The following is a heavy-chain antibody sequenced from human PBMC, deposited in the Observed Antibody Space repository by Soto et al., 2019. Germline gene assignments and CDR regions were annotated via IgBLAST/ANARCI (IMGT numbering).Heavy chain of an antibody. CDR3: ARTRDYYGSGADY. J-gene: IGHJ4*02. D-gene: IGHD3-10*01. CDR1: GGSISSYY. V-gene: IGHV4-59*12. CDR2: IYDSGST. Sequence: PSETLSLTCTVSGGSISSYYWSWIRQPPGKRLEWIGEIYDSGSTNYNPSLKSRVTISVDKSKNQFSLKLSSVTAADTAVYYCARTRDYYGSGADYWGQGTLVTVSS.